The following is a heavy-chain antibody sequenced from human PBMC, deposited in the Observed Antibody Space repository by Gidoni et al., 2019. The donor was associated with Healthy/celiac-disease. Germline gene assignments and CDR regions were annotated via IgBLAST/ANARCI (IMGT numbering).Heavy chain of an antibody. V-gene: IGHV3-9*01. CDR2: ISWNSGSI. Sequence: EVQLVESGGGLVQPGRSLRLSCAASGFTFDDYAMHWVRQAPGKGLEWVSGISWNSGSIGYADSVKGRFTISRDNAKNSLYLQMNSLRAEDTALYYCAKGTYYDYVWGSYPGYYFDYWGQGTLVTVSS. D-gene: IGHD3-16*02. J-gene: IGHJ4*02. CDR3: AKGTYYDYVWGSYPGYYFDY. CDR1: GFTFDDYA.